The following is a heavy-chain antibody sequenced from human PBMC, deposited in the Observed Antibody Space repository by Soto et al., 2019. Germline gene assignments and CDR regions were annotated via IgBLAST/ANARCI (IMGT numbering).Heavy chain of an antibody. J-gene: IGHJ6*02. CDR2: ISSSSSYT. Sequence: LRLSCAASGFTFSDYYMSWIRQAPGKGLEWVSYISSSSSYTNYADSVKGRFTISRDNAKNSLYLQMNSLRAEDTAVCYCAGAPSSLYGMDVWGQGTTVTVSS. CDR3: AGAPSSLYGMDV. V-gene: IGHV3-11*06. CDR1: GFTFSDYY.